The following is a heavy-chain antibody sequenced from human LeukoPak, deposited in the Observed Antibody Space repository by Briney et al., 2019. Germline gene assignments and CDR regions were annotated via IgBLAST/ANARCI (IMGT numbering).Heavy chain of an antibody. J-gene: IGHJ4*02. CDR3: AGGDGTVTIEL. D-gene: IGHD4-17*01. CDR1: GGSISSYY. V-gene: IGHV4-59*01. Sequence: SETLSLTCTVSGGSISSYYCTWIRQPPGKGLEWIGYISDSVTTNYNPSLKSRVTISVDTSKNQFSRKLSSVTAADTAVYYCAGGDGTVTIELWGQGTLVTVSS. CDR2: ISDSVTT.